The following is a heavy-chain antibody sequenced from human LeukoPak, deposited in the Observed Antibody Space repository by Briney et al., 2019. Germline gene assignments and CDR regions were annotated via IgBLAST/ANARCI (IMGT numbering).Heavy chain of an antibody. CDR1: GYTFTSYG. CDR2: ISAYNGNT. Sequence: ASVKVSCKASGYTFTSYGISWVRQAPGQGLEWMGWISAYNGNTNYAQKLQGRVTMTTDTSTSTAYMELRSLRSDSTAVYYCARDQEMATIFDYWGQGTLVTVSS. CDR3: ARDQEMATIFDY. D-gene: IGHD5-24*01. V-gene: IGHV1-18*01. J-gene: IGHJ4*02.